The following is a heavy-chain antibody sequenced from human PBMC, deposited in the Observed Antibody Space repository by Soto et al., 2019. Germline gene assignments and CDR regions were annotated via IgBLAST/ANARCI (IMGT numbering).Heavy chain of an antibody. J-gene: IGHJ4*02. D-gene: IGHD3-10*01. V-gene: IGHV1-3*01. CDR1: GYTFTSYA. CDR2: INAGNGNT. CDR3: ARGGVFFFAAPTNPFDY. Sequence: ASVKVSCKASGYTFTSYAMHWVRQAPGQRLEWMGWINAGNGNTKYSQKLQGRVTITRDTAGSTGYMGLSGLRGEDTAVYYCARGGVFFFAAPTNPFDYWGQGSLVTVSS.